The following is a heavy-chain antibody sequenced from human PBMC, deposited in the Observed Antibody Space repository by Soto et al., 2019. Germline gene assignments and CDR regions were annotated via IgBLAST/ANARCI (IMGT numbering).Heavy chain of an antibody. V-gene: IGHV4-31*03. J-gene: IGHJ4*03. CDR1: GDSIRGGGHY. Sequence: QVQLQESGPGLVKPSQTLSLTCSVSGDSIRGGGHYWNWIRKFPGKVLEWIGYVYHSGSTHYNPSLRGRLTISIDTSKNQFPLRLISVTAADTALYYCARDTGLAPTVWGYWGHGTQVTVSS. CDR3: ARDTGLAPTVWGY. CDR2: VYHSGST. D-gene: IGHD7-27*01.